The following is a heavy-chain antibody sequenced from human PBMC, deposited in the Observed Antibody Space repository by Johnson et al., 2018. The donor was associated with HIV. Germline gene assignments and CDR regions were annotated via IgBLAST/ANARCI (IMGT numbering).Heavy chain of an antibody. CDR3: ARRIRDIVVVPAADDAFDI. Sequence: VQLVESGGGLVQPGGSLRLSCAASGFTFSSYWMSWVRQAPGKGLEWVANIKQDGSNKYYADSVKGRFTISRDNAKNSLSLHMNSLRVEDTAVYYCARRIRDIVVVPAADDAFDIWGQGRMVTVSS. J-gene: IGHJ3*02. V-gene: IGHV3-7*02. CDR1: GFTFSSYW. CDR2: IKQDGSNK. D-gene: IGHD2-2*01.